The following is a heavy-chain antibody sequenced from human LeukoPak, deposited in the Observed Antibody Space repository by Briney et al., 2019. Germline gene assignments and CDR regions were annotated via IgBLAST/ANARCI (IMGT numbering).Heavy chain of an antibody. CDR1: GFTFDDYG. D-gene: IGHD1-7*01. CDR2: INWNGGST. Sequence: GGSLRLSCAASGFTFDDYGMSWVRQAPGKGLEWVSGINWNGGSTGYADSVKGRFTISRANAKNSLYLQMNSLRAEDTALYYCARDLGELELFAYWGQGTLVTVSS. J-gene: IGHJ4*02. V-gene: IGHV3-20*04. CDR3: ARDLGELELFAY.